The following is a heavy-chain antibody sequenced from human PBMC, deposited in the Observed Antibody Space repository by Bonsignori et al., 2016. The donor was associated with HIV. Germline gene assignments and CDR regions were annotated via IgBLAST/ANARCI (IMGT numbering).Heavy chain of an antibody. CDR3: ARGQVYNHDAFDI. CDR1: GGSFSGYC. CDR2: ISHCGST. Sequence: SETLSLTCAVSGGSFSGYCWTWVRQPPGKGLEWIGEISHCGSTSYNPSLKSRVIISVDTSKNQFSLKLRSVTAADTAVYYCARGQVYNHDAFDIWGQGTMVTVSS. J-gene: IGHJ3*02. V-gene: IGHV4-34*01. D-gene: IGHD1-14*01.